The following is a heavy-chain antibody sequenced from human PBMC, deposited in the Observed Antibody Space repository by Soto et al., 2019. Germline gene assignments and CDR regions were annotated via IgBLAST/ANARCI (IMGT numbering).Heavy chain of an antibody. CDR1: GGTFSSYT. CDR3: ASSIYPQVVVAPDHYYYYMDV. Sequence: ASVKVSCKASGGTFSSYTISWVRQAPGQGLEWMGRIIPILGIANYAQKFQGRVTITADKSTSTAYMELSSLRSEDTAVYYCASSIYPQVVVAPDHYYYYMDVSGKGTTLTVSS. V-gene: IGHV1-69*02. D-gene: IGHD2-15*01. CDR2: IIPILGIA. J-gene: IGHJ6*03.